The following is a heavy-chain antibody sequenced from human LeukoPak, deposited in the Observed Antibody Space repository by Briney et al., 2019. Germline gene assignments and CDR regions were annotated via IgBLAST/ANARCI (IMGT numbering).Heavy chain of an antibody. CDR3: ARDQWSGSGSYYYALVY. Sequence: SETLSLTCTVSGGSISSGSYYWSWIRQPAGKGLEWIGRIYTSGSTNYNPSLKSRVTISVDTSKNQFSLKLSSVTAADTAVYYCARDQWSGSGSYYYALVYWGQGTLVTVSS. V-gene: IGHV4-61*02. D-gene: IGHD3-10*01. J-gene: IGHJ4*02. CDR1: GGSISSGSYY. CDR2: IYTSGST.